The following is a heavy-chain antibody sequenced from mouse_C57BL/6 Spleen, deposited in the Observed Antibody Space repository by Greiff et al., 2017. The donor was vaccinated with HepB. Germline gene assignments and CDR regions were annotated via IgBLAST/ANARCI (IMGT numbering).Heavy chain of an antibody. CDR1: GYSITSGYY. CDR3: ARDPLDYYGSSSRYFDV. Sequence: VQLKESGPGLVKPSQSLSLTCSVTGYSITSGYYWNWIRQFPGNKLEWMGYISYDGSNNYNPSLKNRISLTRDTSKNQFFLKLNSVTTEDTATYYCARDPLDYYGSSSRYFDVWGTGTTVTVSS. D-gene: IGHD1-1*01. J-gene: IGHJ1*03. V-gene: IGHV3-6*01. CDR2: ISYDGSN.